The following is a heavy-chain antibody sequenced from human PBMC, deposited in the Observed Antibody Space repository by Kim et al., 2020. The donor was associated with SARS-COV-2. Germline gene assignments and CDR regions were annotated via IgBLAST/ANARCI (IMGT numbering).Heavy chain of an antibody. D-gene: IGHD3-10*01. CDR1: GFTFSSYA. J-gene: IGHJ6*03. CDR2: ISGSGGST. CDR3: AKGGLLWFGEALMDV. Sequence: GGSLRLSCAASGFTFSSYAMSWVRQAPGKGLEWVSAISGSGGSTYYADSVKGRFTISRDNSKNTLYLQMNSLRAEDTAVYYCAKGGLLWFGEALMDVWGKGTTVTVSS. V-gene: IGHV3-23*01.